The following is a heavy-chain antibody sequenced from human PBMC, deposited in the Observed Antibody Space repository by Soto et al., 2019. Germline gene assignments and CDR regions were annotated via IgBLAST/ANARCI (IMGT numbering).Heavy chain of an antibody. CDR3: ARGLVRGVEYYYYYGMDV. J-gene: IGHJ6*02. CDR2: INPSGGST. Sequence: GASVKVSCKASGYTFTSYYMHWVRQAPGQGLEWMGIINPSGGSTSYAQKFQGRVTMTRDTSTSTVYMELSSLRSEDTAVYYCARGLVRGVEYYYYYGMDVWGQGTTVTVSS. CDR1: GYTFTSYY. D-gene: IGHD3-10*01. V-gene: IGHV1-46*01.